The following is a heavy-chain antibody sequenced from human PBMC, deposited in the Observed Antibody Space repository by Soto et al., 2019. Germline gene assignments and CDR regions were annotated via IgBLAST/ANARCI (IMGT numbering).Heavy chain of an antibody. CDR2: INHSGST. CDR1: GGSFSCYY. V-gene: IGHV4-34*01. CDR3: ARTPPLLWFGDYYGMDV. D-gene: IGHD3-10*01. J-gene: IGHJ6*02. Sequence: SETLSLTCAVYGGSFSCYYWSWIRQPPGKGLEWIGEINHSGSTNYNPSLKSRVTISVDTSKNQFSLKLSSVSDADTAVYYCARTPPLLWFGDYYGMDVWGQGPTVTAP.